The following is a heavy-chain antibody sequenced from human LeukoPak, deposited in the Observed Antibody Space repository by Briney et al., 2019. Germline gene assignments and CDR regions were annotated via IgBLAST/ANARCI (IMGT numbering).Heavy chain of an antibody. CDR1: GYSFTSYW. D-gene: IGHD5-12*01. J-gene: IGHJ4*02. V-gene: IGHV5-51*01. Sequence: GESLKISCKGSGYSFTSYWIGWVRQMPGKGLEWMGIIYPGDSDTRYSPSFQGQVTISADKSISTAYLQWSSLKASDTAMYYCARLGTAVEMATISQNFGYWGQGTLVTVSS. CDR2: IYPGDSDT. CDR3: ARLGTAVEMATISQNFGY.